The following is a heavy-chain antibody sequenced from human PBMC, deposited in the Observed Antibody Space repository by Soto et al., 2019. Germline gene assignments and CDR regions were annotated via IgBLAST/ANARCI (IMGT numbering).Heavy chain of an antibody. Sequence: PGGSLRLSCAASGFTFGHYWMHWVRQGPGKGLEWVSRVNSDGSSAGYADSVKGRFTISRDNAKNTVYLQMNSLRAEDTAVYYCARFGTYYDSSGFLYWGQGALVTVSS. D-gene: IGHD3-22*01. CDR1: GFTFGHYW. CDR2: VNSDGSSA. CDR3: ARFGTYYDSSGFLY. J-gene: IGHJ4*02. V-gene: IGHV3-74*01.